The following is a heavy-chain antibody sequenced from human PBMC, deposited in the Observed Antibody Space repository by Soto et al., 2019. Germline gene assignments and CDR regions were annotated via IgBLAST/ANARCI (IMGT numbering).Heavy chain of an antibody. J-gene: IGHJ3*02. D-gene: IGHD1-7*01. V-gene: IGHV1-69*02. CDR3: ARCPYNWNYVDAFDI. CDR2: IIPILGIA. CDR1: GGTFSSYT. Sequence: QVQLVQSGAEVKKPGSSVKVSCKASGGTFSSYTISWVRQAPGQGLEWMGRIIPILGIANYAQKFQGRVTITADKSTSTAYMELSSLRSEDTAVYYCARCPYNWNYVDAFDIWGQGTMVTVSS.